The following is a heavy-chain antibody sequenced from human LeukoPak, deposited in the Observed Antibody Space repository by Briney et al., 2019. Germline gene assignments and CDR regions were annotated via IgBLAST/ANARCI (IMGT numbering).Heavy chain of an antibody. Sequence: GGSLRLSCAASGFTVRTNYMSWGRQAPGKGQEWVSVLYSGGNTYYADSVKGRFTISRDDSKNTLYLQMSSLRVEDTAVYYCARVGSGDIYGYGDHWGQGTLVTVSS. CDR2: LYSGGNT. D-gene: IGHD5-18*01. CDR1: GFTVRTNY. J-gene: IGHJ4*02. V-gene: IGHV3-66*01. CDR3: ARVGSGDIYGYGDH.